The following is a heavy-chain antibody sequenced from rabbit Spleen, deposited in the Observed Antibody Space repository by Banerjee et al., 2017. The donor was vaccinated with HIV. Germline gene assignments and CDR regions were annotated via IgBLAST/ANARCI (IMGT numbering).Heavy chain of an antibody. CDR2: ILGGSSGAT. CDR3: VRGASDSGYYSL. D-gene: IGHD1-1*01. V-gene: IGHV1S40*01. Sequence: QSLEESGGDLVKPEGSLTLTCTVSGIDFNSYYLDSMCWVRQAPGKGLEWIACILGGSSGATYYANWAKGRFTISKTSSTTVTLQMTSLTTADTATYFCVRGASDSGYYSLWGPGTLVTVS. J-gene: IGHJ4*01. CDR1: GIDFNSYYLDS.